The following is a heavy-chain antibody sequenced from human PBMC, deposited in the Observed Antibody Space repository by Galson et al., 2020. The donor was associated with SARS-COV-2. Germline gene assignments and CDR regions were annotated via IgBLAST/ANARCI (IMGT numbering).Heavy chain of an antibody. D-gene: IGHD5-12*01. CDR1: GYTFTSYG. CDR3: ARDEGEIVASAVDYYYGMDV. J-gene: IGHJ6*02. V-gene: IGHV1-18*04. Sequence: ASVKVSCKASGYTFTSYGISWVRQAPGQGLEWMGWISAYNGNTNYAQKLQGRVTMTTDTSTSTAYMELRSLRSDDTAVYYCARDEGEIVASAVDYYYGMDVWGQGTTVTVSS. CDR2: ISAYNGNT.